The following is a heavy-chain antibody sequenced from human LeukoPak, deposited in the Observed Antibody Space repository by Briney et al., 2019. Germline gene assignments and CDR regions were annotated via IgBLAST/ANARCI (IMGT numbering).Heavy chain of an antibody. Sequence: GGSLRLSCAASGFTFSSYAMTWVRQAPGKGLEWVSSISDRDHNTYYADSVKGRFTISRDNSKNTLYLQMDGLRAEDTAVYYCAKDSDHMVGPTDYWGQGTLVTVSS. CDR2: ISDRDHNT. D-gene: IGHD1-26*01. CDR1: GFTFSSYA. V-gene: IGHV3-23*01. J-gene: IGHJ4*02. CDR3: AKDSDHMVGPTDY.